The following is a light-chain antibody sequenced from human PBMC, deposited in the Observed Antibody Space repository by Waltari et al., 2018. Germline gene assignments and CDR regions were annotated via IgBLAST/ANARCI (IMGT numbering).Light chain of an antibody. CDR2: DVS. Sequence: QSALTHPAPVSGSPGQSIPTSCTGTNSDIGGFDYVSWYQQHPDKVPKLLIHDVSSRPSGVSNRFSGSKSGNTAALTISVLRAEDEAHYYCSSFSRSVSEVIFGGGTRVTVL. CDR3: SSFSRSVSEVI. CDR1: NSDIGGFDY. V-gene: IGLV2-14*03. J-gene: IGLJ2*01.